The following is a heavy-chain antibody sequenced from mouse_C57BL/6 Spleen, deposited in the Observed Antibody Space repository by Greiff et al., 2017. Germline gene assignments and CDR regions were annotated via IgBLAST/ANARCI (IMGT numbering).Heavy chain of an antibody. J-gene: IGHJ1*03. D-gene: IGHD1-1*01. CDR3: EIGGYGSRNWYFDV. CDR1: GFTFSSYA. V-gene: IGHV5-4*03. Sequence: EVKVEESGGGLVKPGGSLKLSCAASGFTFSSYAMSWVRQTPEKRLEWVATISDGGSYTYSPDNVKGRFTISIDNAKNNLYRQMSHLKSEDTAMYYCEIGGYGSRNWYFDVWGTGTTVTVAS. CDR2: ISDGGSYT.